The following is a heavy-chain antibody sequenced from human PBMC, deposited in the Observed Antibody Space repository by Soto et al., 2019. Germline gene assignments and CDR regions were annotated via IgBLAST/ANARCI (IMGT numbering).Heavy chain of an antibody. J-gene: IGHJ6*04. V-gene: IGHV3-23*01. D-gene: IGHD1-26*01. Sequence: GGSLRLSCAASGFTFSSYAMSWVRQAPGKGLEWVSAISGSGGSTYYADSVKGRFTISRDNSKNTLYLQMNSLRAEATAVYYCAKDRWGGGSYYNYSYGMDFWGKGTTVTVSS. CDR2: ISGSGGST. CDR3: AKDRWGGGSYYNYSYGMDF. CDR1: GFTFSSYA.